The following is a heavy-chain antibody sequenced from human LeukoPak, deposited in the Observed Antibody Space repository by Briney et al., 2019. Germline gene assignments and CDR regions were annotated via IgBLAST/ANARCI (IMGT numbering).Heavy chain of an antibody. J-gene: IGHJ4*02. CDR3: ARDIGDSSGYYGSYFDY. CDR1: GFTFSSYE. D-gene: IGHD3-22*01. CDR2: ISSSGSTI. V-gene: IGHV3-48*03. Sequence: GGSLRLSCAASGFTFSSYEMNWVRQAPGKGLEWVSYISSSGSTIYYADSVKGRFTISRDNAKNSLYLQMNSLRAEDTAVYYCARDIGDSSGYYGSYFDYWGQGTLVTVSS.